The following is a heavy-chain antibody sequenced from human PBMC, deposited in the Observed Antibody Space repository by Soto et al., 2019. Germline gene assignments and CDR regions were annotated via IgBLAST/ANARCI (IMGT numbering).Heavy chain of an antibody. Sequence: GGSLRLSCAASGFTFSGDSINWVRQAPGKGLEWVSGISGSGGSTYYADSVKGRFTISRDNSKNILYLQMNSLRAEDTAVYYCAKPSQGALYCCGMDVWGQGTTVTVSS. J-gene: IGHJ6*02. CDR2: ISGSGGST. CDR3: AKPSQGALYCCGMDV. CDR1: GFTFSGDS. V-gene: IGHV3-23*01.